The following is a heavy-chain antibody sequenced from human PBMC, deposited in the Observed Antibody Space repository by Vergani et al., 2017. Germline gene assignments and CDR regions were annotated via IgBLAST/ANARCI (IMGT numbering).Heavy chain of an antibody. Sequence: QVQLVESGGGVVQPGRSLRLSCAASGFTFSSYGMHWVRQAPGKGLEWVAVIWYDGSNKYYADSVKGRFTISRDNSKNTLYLQMNSLRAEDTAVYYCARDRAPAAMSGLWSQYYYYGMDVWGQGTTVTVSS. V-gene: IGHV3-33*01. CDR2: IWYDGSNK. CDR3: ARDRAPAAMSGLWSQYYYYGMDV. CDR1: GFTFSSYG. J-gene: IGHJ6*02. D-gene: IGHD2-2*01.